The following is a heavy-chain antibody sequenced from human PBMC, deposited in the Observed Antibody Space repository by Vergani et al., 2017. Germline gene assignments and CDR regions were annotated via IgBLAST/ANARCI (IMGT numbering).Heavy chain of an antibody. J-gene: IGHJ4*02. CDR2: IYTSGST. CDR1: GGSISSYY. D-gene: IGHD5-18*01. Sequence: QVQLQESGPGLVKPSETLSLTCTVSGGSISSYYWSWIRQPPGKGLEWIGYIYTSGSTNYNPSLKSRVTISVDTSKNQCSLKLSSVAAADTAVYYCARHVAMGHFIDYWGQGTLVTVSS. V-gene: IGHV4-4*09. CDR3: ARHVAMGHFIDY.